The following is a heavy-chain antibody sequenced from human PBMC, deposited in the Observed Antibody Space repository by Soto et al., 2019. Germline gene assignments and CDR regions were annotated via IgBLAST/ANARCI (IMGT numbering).Heavy chain of an antibody. Sequence: GGSLRLSCAASGFTFSSYAMSWVRQAPVKGLEWVSAISGSGGSTYYADSVKGRFTISRDNSKNTLYLQMDSLRAEDTAAYYCAKRKLEWRDCKSTTSYHFEHSGQGTLLNVAS. J-gene: IGHJ4*02. CDR3: AKRKLEWRDCKSTTSYHFEH. D-gene: IGHD2-2*01. CDR2: ISGSGGST. V-gene: IGHV3-23*01. CDR1: GFTFSSYA.